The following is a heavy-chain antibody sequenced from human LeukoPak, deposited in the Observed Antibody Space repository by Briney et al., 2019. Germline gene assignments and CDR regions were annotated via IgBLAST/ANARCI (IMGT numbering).Heavy chain of an antibody. J-gene: IGHJ3*02. CDR3: ARHGIVPAARVYAFDI. Sequence: SETLSLTCTVSGGSISSSSYYWGWIRQPPGKGLEWIGSIYYSGSTYYNPSLKSRVTISVDTSKNQFSLKLSSVTAADTAVYYCARHGIVPAARVYAFDIWGQGTMVTVSS. CDR1: GGSISSSSYY. D-gene: IGHD2-2*01. V-gene: IGHV4-39*01. CDR2: IYYSGST.